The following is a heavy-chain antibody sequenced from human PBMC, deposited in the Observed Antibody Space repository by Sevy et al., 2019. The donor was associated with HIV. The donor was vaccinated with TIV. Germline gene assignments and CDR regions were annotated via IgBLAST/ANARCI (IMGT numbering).Heavy chain of an antibody. CDR1: GFIFSYYG. Sequence: GGSLRLSCAASGFIFSYYGMHWVRQAPGKGLEWVAVIWYDGSNTIYADSVKGRFTISRDNSKNILYLQMNSLRDEDTAVYYCARDPHEIMLSGSYYLYWGRGTRVTVSS. V-gene: IGHV3-33*01. J-gene: IGHJ4*02. D-gene: IGHD1-26*01. CDR2: IWYDGSNT. CDR3: ARDPHEIMLSGSYYLY.